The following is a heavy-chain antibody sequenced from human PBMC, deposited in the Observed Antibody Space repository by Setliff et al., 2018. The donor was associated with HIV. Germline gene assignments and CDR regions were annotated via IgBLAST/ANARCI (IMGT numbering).Heavy chain of an antibody. J-gene: IGHJ3*02. CDR3: ASHAPYTSSWNAAAFDI. CDR1: GYTFTSYD. D-gene: IGHD6-13*01. V-gene: IGHV1-8*02. Sequence: GASVKVSCKASGYTFTSYDINWVRQATGQGLEWMGWMNPNSGNTGYAQKFQGRVTISIDTSKNQFSLKLSSVTPADTAVYYCASHAPYTSSWNAAAFDIWGQGTMVTVSS. CDR2: MNPNSGNT.